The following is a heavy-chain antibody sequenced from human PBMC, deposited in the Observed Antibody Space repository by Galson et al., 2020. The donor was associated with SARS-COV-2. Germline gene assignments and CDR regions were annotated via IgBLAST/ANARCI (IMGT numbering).Heavy chain of an antibody. D-gene: IGHD3-10*02. J-gene: IGHJ6*02. Sequence: GGSLRLSCAASGFTFSNYGMHWVRQAPGKGLEWVAVISHEGSNKYYADSVRGRFFISRDNSKNTLYLQMDSLRAEDTAVYYCAKRPKLFESWAYGMDVWSQGTTVTVSS. CDR1: GFTFSNYG. V-gene: IGHV3-30*18. CDR3: AKRPKLFESWAYGMDV. CDR2: ISHEGSNK.